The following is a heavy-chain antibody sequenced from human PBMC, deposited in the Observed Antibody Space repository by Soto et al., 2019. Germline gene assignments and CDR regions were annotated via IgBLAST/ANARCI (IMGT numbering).Heavy chain of an antibody. V-gene: IGHV3-21*01. CDR3: ARGGDRYYYYYGMDV. D-gene: IGHD3-16*01. CDR2: ISSSSSYI. Sequence: RLSCAASGSTLSSYSMNWVRQAPGKGLEWVSSISSSSSYIYYADSVKGRFTISRDNAKNSLYLQMNSLRAEDTAVYYCARGGDRYYYYYGMDVWGQGTTVTVSS. CDR1: GSTLSSYS. J-gene: IGHJ6*02.